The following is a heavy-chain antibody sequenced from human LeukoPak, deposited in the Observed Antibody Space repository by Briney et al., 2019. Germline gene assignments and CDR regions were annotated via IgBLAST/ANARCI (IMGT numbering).Heavy chain of an antibody. V-gene: IGHV3-7*01. Sequence: SGGSLRLSCAASGFTFSSYWMSWVRQAPGKGLEWVANIKQDGSEKNYVESVKGRFTISRDNAKNSLYLQMNSPRVEDTAVYYCARQELIGDWFDPWGQGTLVTVSS. CDR3: ARQELIGDWFDP. J-gene: IGHJ5*02. CDR2: IKQDGSEK. CDR1: GFTFSSYW. D-gene: IGHD1-26*01.